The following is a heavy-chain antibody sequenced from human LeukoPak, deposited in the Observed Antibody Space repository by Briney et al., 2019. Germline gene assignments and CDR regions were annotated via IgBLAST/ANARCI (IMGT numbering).Heavy chain of an antibody. CDR1: GFTFSSYA. Sequence: GGSLRLSCAASGFTFSSYAMSWVRQAPGKGMEWVSAISGSGGSTYYADSVKGRFTISRDNSKHTLYLQMNSLRAEDTAVYYCAKGRGSRSGRWSGHSPDYWGQGTLVTVSS. J-gene: IGHJ4*02. CDR2: ISGSGGST. CDR3: AKGRGSRSGRWSGHSPDY. D-gene: IGHD3-3*01. V-gene: IGHV3-23*01.